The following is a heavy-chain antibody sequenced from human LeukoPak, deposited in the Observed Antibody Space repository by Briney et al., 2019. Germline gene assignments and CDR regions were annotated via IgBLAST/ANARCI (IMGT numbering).Heavy chain of an antibody. Sequence: GESLKISCKGSGYRFTTYWIGWVRQMPGKGLEWMGIIYPGDSDTRYSPSFQGQVTISADKSISTAYLQWSSLKASDTAMYYCARLLVGATSVNWFDPWGQGTLVTVSS. V-gene: IGHV5-51*01. CDR2: IYPGDSDT. CDR1: GYRFTTYW. J-gene: IGHJ5*02. D-gene: IGHD1-26*01. CDR3: ARLLVGATSVNWFDP.